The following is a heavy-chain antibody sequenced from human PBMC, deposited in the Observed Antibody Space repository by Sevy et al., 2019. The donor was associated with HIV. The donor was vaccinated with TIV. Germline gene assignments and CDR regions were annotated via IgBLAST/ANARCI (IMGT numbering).Heavy chain of an antibody. CDR1: GFTFSNYF. J-gene: IGHJ4*02. CDR2: IGSGSSYI. CDR3: ARGDYYGSLYYFDY. D-gene: IGHD3-10*01. V-gene: IGHV3-21*01. Sequence: GGSLRLSCAASGFTFSNYFMNWVRQAQGKGLEWVSSIGSGSSYIFYADSLKGRFTTSRDNAKNSLYLHMNSLRAEDTAVYYCARGDYYGSLYYFDYWGPGTLVTVSS.